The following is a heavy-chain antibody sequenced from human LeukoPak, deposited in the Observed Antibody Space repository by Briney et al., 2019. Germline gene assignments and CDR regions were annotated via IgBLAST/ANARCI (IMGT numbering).Heavy chain of an antibody. V-gene: IGHV1-69*10. CDR3: ARDGYYYDSSGYPPLFDY. D-gene: IGHD3-22*01. Sequence: GASVKVSCKASGGTFSSYAISWVRQAPGQGLEWMGGIIPILGIANYAQKFQGRVTITADKSTSTAYMELSSLRSEDTAVYYCARDGYYYDSSGYPPLFDYWGQGTLVTVSS. CDR1: GGTFSSYA. J-gene: IGHJ4*02. CDR2: IIPILGIA.